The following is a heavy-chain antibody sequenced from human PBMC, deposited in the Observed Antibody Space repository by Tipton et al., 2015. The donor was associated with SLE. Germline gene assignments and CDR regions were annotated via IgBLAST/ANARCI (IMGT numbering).Heavy chain of an antibody. J-gene: IGHJ4*02. CDR1: GFTFSSYW. D-gene: IGHD3-22*01. CDR2: INSDGSTT. CDR3: ARLEYYYDKSGYFFAYFGS. Sequence: SLRLSCAASGFTFSSYWMHWVRQVPGKGLVWVSHINSDGSTTSYADSVKGRFTISRGNAKNTLFLQMNSLRAEDTAVYYCARLEYYYDKSGYFFAYFGSWGQGTLVTVSS. V-gene: IGHV3-74*01.